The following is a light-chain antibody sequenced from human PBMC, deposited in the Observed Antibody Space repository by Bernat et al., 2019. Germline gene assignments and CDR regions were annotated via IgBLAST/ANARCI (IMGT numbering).Light chain of an antibody. V-gene: IGKV1-12*01. CDR3: QQAKSFPYT. Sequence: DILLTQSPSSVSASVGDTVTITCRASQDIGSSLGWFQHKTGEPPRLLIMLAVIPQSLFPPRFRGSGSGTDFSLTIDGLQPEDFATYYCQQAKSFPYTFGQGTKLDMK. CDR2: LAV. CDR1: QDIGSS. J-gene: IGKJ2*01.